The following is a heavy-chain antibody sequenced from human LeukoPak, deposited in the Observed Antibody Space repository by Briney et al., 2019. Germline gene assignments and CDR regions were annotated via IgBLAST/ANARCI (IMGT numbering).Heavy chain of an antibody. CDR1: GGSFSGYY. D-gene: IGHD5-18*01. CDR2: INHSGST. Sequence: SETLSLTCAVYGGSFSGYYWSWIRQPPGKGLEWIGEINHSGSTNYNPSLKSRVTISVDTSKNQFSLKLSSMTVADTAVYYCARRTDTRGYRRFDYWGQGTLVTVSS. V-gene: IGHV4-34*01. J-gene: IGHJ4*02. CDR3: ARRTDTRGYRRFDY.